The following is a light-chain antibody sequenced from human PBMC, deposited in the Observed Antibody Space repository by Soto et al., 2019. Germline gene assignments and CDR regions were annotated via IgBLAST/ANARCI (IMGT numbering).Light chain of an antibody. CDR2: DAS. Sequence: DIQMTQSPSSLSASVGDRVTITCQASQDISNYLNWYQQKPGKAPKLLIYDASNLETGVPSRFSGSGSGTDFTFTISSLQPEDFATYYCQQYDNLLTFGHGTRLEIK. CDR3: QQYDNLLT. V-gene: IGKV1-33*01. CDR1: QDISNY. J-gene: IGKJ5*01.